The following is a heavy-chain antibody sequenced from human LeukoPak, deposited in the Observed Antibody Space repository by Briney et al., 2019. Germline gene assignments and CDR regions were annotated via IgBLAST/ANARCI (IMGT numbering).Heavy chain of an antibody. V-gene: IGHV4-31*03. D-gene: IGHD5-24*01. Sequence: PSETLSLTCTVSGGSISSGGYYWSWIRQHPGKGLEWIGYIYYSGSTYYNPSLKSRVTISVDTSKNQFSLKLSSVTAADTAVYYCARAAGGPGEFRRDESGWGGTDYWGQGTLVTVSS. CDR3: ARAAGGPGEFRRDESGWGGTDY. CDR1: GGSISSGGYY. J-gene: IGHJ4*02. CDR2: IYYSGST.